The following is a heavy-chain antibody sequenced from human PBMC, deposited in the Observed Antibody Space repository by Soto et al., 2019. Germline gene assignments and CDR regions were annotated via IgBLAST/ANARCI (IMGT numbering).Heavy chain of an antibody. CDR2: ITNNGGTT. J-gene: IGHJ5*02. D-gene: IGHD3-16*01. V-gene: IGHV3-64*01. CDR1: GFSFSGYA. Sequence: GGSLRLSCAASGFSFSGYAMHWVRQAPGKGLEYVSSITNNGGTTYYANSVNGRFTISRDNSKNTLYLQMGSLRAEDMAVYYCAGIPLGARENWFDPWGQGTLVTVSS. CDR3: AGIPLGARENWFDP.